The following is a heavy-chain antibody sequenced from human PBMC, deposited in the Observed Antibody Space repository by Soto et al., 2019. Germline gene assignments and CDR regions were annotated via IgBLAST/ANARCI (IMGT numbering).Heavy chain of an antibody. D-gene: IGHD6-25*01. CDR2: ISYDGSNK. CDR3: AKDSIAASPSYYGMDV. J-gene: IGHJ6*02. V-gene: IGHV3-30*18. Sequence: QVQLVESGGGVVQPGRSLRLSCAASGFTFSSYDMHWVRQAPGKGLELVAVISYDGSNKYYADSVKGRFTISRDNSKNKLYLQMNSLRAEDTAVYYCAKDSIAASPSYYGMDVWGQGTTVTVSS. CDR1: GFTFSSYD.